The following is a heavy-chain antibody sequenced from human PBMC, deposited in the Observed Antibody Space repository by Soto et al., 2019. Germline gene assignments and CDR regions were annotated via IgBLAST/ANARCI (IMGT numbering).Heavy chain of an antibody. CDR2: IYYSGST. V-gene: IGHV4-59*08. J-gene: IGHJ4*02. D-gene: IGHD3-10*01. Sequence: PSETLSLTCTVSGGSISSYYWSWIRQPPGKGLEWIGYIYYSGSTNYNPSLKSRVTISVDTSKNQFSLKLSSVTAADTAVYYCARQYYYGSGSYLYYFDYWGQGTLVTVSS. CDR3: ARQYYYGSGSYLYYFDY. CDR1: GGSISSYY.